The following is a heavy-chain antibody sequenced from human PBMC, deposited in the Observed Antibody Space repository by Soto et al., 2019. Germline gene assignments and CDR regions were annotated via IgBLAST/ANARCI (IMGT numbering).Heavy chain of an antibody. CDR3: AKVGGVRLWFGESPLRDDYFDY. CDR2: LSGGGGTT. Sequence: GGSLRLSCAASGFTFSNYAMTWVRQVPGKGLEWVSALSGGGGTTYYADSVKGRLTISRDNSKNTLYLQMNSLRAEDTAVYYCAKVGGVRLWFGESPLRDDYFDYWGQGTLVTVSS. J-gene: IGHJ4*02. D-gene: IGHD3-10*01. V-gene: IGHV3-23*01. CDR1: GFTFSNYA.